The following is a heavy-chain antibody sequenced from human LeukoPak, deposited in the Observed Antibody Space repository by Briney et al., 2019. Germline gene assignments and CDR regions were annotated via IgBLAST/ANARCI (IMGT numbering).Heavy chain of an antibody. Sequence: GGALRLSCAASGFTFDDHGMTWVRQVPGKGLEWVSGISWNSDNIGYADSVKGRFTTSRDNAKNSLYLQMNSLRADDTALYYCAINGGGDSGYGNFDYWGQGTLVTVSS. CDR2: ISWNSDNI. D-gene: IGHD5-12*01. V-gene: IGHV3-9*01. CDR1: GFTFDDHG. CDR3: AINGGGDSGYGNFDY. J-gene: IGHJ4*02.